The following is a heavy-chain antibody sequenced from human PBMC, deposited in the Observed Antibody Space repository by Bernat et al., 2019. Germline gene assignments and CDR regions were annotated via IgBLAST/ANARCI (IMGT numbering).Heavy chain of an antibody. CDR2: ISWDGGST. Sequence: EVQLVESGGVVVQPGGSLRLSCAASGFTFDDYTMHWVRQAPGKGLEWVSLISWDGGSTYYADSVKGRFTISRDNSKNSLYLQMNSLRTEDTALYYCAKDGIVATMGYFDYWGQGTLVTVSS. J-gene: IGHJ4*02. V-gene: IGHV3-43*01. CDR3: AKDGIVATMGYFDY. D-gene: IGHD5-12*01. CDR1: GFTFDDYT.